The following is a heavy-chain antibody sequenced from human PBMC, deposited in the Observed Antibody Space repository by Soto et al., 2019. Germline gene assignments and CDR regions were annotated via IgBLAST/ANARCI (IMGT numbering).Heavy chain of an antibody. V-gene: IGHV5-51*01. Sequence: HGESLKISCKGSGYSFTSYWIGWVRQMPGKGLEWMGIIYPGDSDTRYSPSFQGQVTISADKSISTAYLQWSSLKASDTAMYYCARREYDSSGYLYYFDYSGQGTLVTVSS. CDR2: IYPGDSDT. CDR1: GYSFTSYW. J-gene: IGHJ4*02. D-gene: IGHD3-22*01. CDR3: ARREYDSSGYLYYFDY.